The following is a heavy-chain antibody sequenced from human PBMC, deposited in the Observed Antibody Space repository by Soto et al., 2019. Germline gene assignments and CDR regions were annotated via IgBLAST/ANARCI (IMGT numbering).Heavy chain of an antibody. CDR3: AYYGDYRYYGMDV. V-gene: IGHV1-69*13. J-gene: IGHJ6*02. CDR1: GGTFSSYA. CDR2: IISIFGTA. Sequence: GASVKVSCKASGGTFSSYAISWVRQAPGQGLEWMGGIISIFGTANYAQKFQGRVTITADESTSTAYMELSSLRSEDTAVYYCAYYGDYRYYGMDVWGQGTTVTVSS. D-gene: IGHD4-17*01.